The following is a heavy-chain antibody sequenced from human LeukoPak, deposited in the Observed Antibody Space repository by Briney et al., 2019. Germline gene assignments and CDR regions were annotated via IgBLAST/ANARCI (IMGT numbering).Heavy chain of an antibody. CDR1: GYTFTSYD. D-gene: IGHD1-26*01. CDR3: AREKWELLPTDY. J-gene: IGHJ4*02. V-gene: IGHV1-2*02. Sequence: GASVKVSCKASGYTFTSYDINWVRQAPGQGLEWMGWINPNSGGTNYAQKFQGRVTMTRDTSISTAYMELSRLRSDDTAVYYCAREKWELLPTDYWGQGTLVTVSS. CDR2: INPNSGGT.